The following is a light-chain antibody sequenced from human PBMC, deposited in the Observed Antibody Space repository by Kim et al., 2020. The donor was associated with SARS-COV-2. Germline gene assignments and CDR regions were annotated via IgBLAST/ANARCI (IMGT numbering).Light chain of an antibody. CDR3: NSRDSNDNVV. CDR1: SLRSYY. J-gene: IGLJ2*01. Sequence: VAWGQTVRSTGKGDSLRSYYATWYQQKPGQAPILVIYGKNNRPSGIPDRFSGSSSGNTASLTITGTQAGDEADYYCNSRDSNDNVVFGGGTQLTVL. CDR2: GKN. V-gene: IGLV3-19*01.